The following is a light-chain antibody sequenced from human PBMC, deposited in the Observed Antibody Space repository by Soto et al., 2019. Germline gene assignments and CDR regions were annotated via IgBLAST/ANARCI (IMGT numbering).Light chain of an antibody. CDR3: AAWDGSLSGNV. CDR2: SNS. CDR1: SSNIGAGYV. V-gene: IGLV1-40*01. J-gene: IGLJ1*01. Sequence: QSVLTQPPSVSGAPGQRVTISCTGSSSNIGAGYVVHWYQQLPGTAPKLLIYSNSQRPSGVPDRFSGSKSGTSASLAINWRRSEDEADYYCAAWDGSLSGNVFGTGTKLTVL.